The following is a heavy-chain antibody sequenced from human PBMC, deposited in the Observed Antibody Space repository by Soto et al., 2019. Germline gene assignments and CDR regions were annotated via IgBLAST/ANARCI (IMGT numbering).Heavy chain of an antibody. V-gene: IGHV5-10-1*01. CDR2: IDPSDSQT. CDR3: AXQIYDSDTGPNFQYYFDS. J-gene: IGHJ4*02. D-gene: IGHD3-22*01. Sequence: GESLKISCKGSGYSFAVYWITWVRQKPGKGLEWMGRIDPSDSQTYYSPSFRGHVTISATKSITTVFLQWSSLRASDTAMYYCAXQIYDSDTGPNFQYYFDSWVQGTPVTVSS. CDR1: GYSFAVYW.